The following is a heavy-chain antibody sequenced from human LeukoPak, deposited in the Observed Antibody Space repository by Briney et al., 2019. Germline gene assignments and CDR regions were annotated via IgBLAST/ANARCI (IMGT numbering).Heavy chain of an antibody. CDR3: AREIDYGDFSGYMDV. Sequence: ASVKVSCKASGYTFTSYGISWVRQAPGQGLEWMGWISAYNGNTNYAQKLQGRVTMTTDTSTSTAYMELRSLRSDDTAVYYCAREIDYGDFSGYMDVWGKGTTVTVSS. D-gene: IGHD4-17*01. CDR1: GYTFTSYG. CDR2: ISAYNGNT. V-gene: IGHV1-18*01. J-gene: IGHJ6*03.